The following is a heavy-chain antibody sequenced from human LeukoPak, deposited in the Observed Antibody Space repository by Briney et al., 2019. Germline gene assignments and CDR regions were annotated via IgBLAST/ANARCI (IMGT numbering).Heavy chain of an antibody. CDR1: GSTFSSYG. CDR2: ISNDGSKK. J-gene: IGHJ4*02. CDR3: AKDRYSYAFEYSDS. V-gene: IGHV3-30*18. D-gene: IGHD5-18*01. Sequence: GGSLRLSCAASGSTFSSYGMHWVRQAPGKGLDWVAVISNDGSKKYYADSVKGRFTISRDNSKNTLSLQVSSLRAEDTAVYYCAKDRYSYAFEYSDSWGQGTLVTVSS.